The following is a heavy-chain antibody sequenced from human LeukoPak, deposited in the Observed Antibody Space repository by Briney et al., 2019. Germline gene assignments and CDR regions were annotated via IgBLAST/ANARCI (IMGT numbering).Heavy chain of an antibody. CDR2: IYSGYYDI. J-gene: IGHJ6*03. CDR1: GYSFSRYW. V-gene: IGHV5-51*01. Sequence: ESLKISCKGFGYSFSRYWIGWVRQMPGKGLEWMGIIYSGYYDIRYSPSFQGQVTISVDKSISTAYLQWSSLQASDTATYYCARHAPLIAAREVGYSYCYMDVWGKGTTLTVPS. D-gene: IGHD6-6*01. CDR3: ARHAPLIAAREVGYSYCYMDV.